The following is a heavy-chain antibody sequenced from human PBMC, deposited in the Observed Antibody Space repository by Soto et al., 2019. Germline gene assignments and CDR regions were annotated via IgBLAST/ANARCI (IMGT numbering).Heavy chain of an antibody. V-gene: IGHV3-53*01. CDR2: IYSGGRT. Sequence: EVQLVESGGGLIQPGGSLRLSCAASGLNVSTNHMRWVRQAPGKGLEWVSLIYSGGRTYYIDSVKGRFTISRDNSKNTLFLQMNSLRAEDTAVYYCARDRWGDTYFDYWGQGTLVTVSS. D-gene: IGHD2-21*02. CDR1: GLNVSTNH. CDR3: ARDRWGDTYFDY. J-gene: IGHJ4*02.